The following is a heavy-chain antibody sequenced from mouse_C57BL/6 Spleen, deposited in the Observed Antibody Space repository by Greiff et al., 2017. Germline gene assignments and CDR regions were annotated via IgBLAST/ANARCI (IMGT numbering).Heavy chain of an antibody. J-gene: IGHJ4*01. CDR3: SRWLGLAYYYAMDY. Sequence: QVQLQQSGPELVKPGASVKISCKASGYAFSSSWMNWVKQRPGKGLEWIGRIYPGDGDTNYNGKFKGKATLTADKSSSTAYMQLSSLTSEDSAVYFCSRWLGLAYYYAMDYWGQGPSVTVAS. CDR2: IYPGDGDT. CDR1: GYAFSSSW. V-gene: IGHV1-82*01. D-gene: IGHD3-3*01.